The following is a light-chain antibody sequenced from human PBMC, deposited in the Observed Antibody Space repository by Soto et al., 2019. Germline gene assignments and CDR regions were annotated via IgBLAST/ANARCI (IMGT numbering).Light chain of an antibody. CDR2: GNS. CDR1: SSNIGAGYD. J-gene: IGLJ1*01. CDR3: QSYDSSLSGSNV. Sequence: QSVLTQPPSVSGAPGQRVTISCTGSSSNIGAGYDVHWYQQLPGTAPKLLIYGNSNRPSGVPDRFSGSKSGTSASLAITGLQAEDEADYYCQSYDSSLSGSNVFGTGTNVTVL. V-gene: IGLV1-40*01.